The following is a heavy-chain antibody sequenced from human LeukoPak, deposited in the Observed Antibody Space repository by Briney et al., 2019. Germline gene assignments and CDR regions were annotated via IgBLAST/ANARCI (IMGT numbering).Heavy chain of an antibody. CDR3: AKDPELLWLGELLPGSCFDP. Sequence: GGSLRLSCAASGFTFSSYAMSWVRQAPGKGLEWVSAISGSGGRTYYADSVKGRFTISRDNSKNTLYLQMNSLRAEETAVYYCAKDPELLWLGELLPGSCFDPWGKGTRVTVSS. CDR2: ISGSGGRT. D-gene: IGHD3-10*01. CDR1: GFTFSSYA. J-gene: IGHJ5*02. V-gene: IGHV3-23*01.